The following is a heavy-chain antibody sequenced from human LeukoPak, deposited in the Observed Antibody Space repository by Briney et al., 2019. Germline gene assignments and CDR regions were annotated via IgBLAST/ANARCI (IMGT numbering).Heavy chain of an antibody. CDR1: GFTFSSSA. J-gene: IGHJ4*02. CDR3: AVYFDY. Sequence: GGSLRLSCAASGFTFSSSAMSWVRQVPGKGLEWVSGISASGGSTYYADSVKGRFTISRDNSKNTLYLQMNSLRAEDTAVYYCAVYFDYWGQGTLVTVSS. CDR2: ISASGGST. V-gene: IGHV3-23*01.